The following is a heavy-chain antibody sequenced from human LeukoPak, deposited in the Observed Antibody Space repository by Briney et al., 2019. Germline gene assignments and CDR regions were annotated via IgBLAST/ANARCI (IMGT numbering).Heavy chain of an antibody. D-gene: IGHD3-9*01. Sequence: SETLSLTCTVSGDSINSYYWSWIRQPPGKGLEWIGYIYFSGNTKYNPYLKNRVTISVERSKSQFYLTLRSVTAADTAVYYCARDLNHGFNYYYYGLEVWGQGTTVTVSS. V-gene: IGHV4-59*01. CDR1: GDSINSYY. CDR3: ARDLNHGFNYYYYGLEV. CDR2: IYFSGNT. J-gene: IGHJ6*02.